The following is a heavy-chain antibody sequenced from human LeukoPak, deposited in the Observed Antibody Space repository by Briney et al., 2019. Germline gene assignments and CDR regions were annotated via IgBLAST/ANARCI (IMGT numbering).Heavy chain of an antibody. J-gene: IGHJ4*02. D-gene: IGHD3-3*01. CDR1: GGSLSSYY. CDR3: ARGVLDYDFWSGYYTPYYFDY. V-gene: IGHV4-59*01. CDR2: IYYSGST. Sequence: SETLSLTCTVSGGSLSSYYWSWIRQPPGKGLEWIGYIYYSGSTNYNPSLKSRVTISVDTSKNQFSLKLSSVTAADTAVYYCARGVLDYDFWSGYYTPYYFDYWGQGTLVTVSS.